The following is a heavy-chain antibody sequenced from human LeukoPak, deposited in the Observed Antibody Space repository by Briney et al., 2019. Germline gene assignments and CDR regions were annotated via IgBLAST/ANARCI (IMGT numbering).Heavy chain of an antibody. J-gene: IGHJ4*02. D-gene: IGHD3-10*01. CDR1: GGSISSYY. CDR3: ARDIPTNYYGSGSSGY. V-gene: IGHV4-59*01. CDR2: IYYSGTT. Sequence: PSETLSLTCTVSGGSISSYYWTWIRQPPGKGLEWIGYIYYSGTTYYNPSLKSRVTISLDMSKNKFSLNLTSVNVADTAVYYCARDIPTNYYGSGSSGYWGQGTLVTVSS.